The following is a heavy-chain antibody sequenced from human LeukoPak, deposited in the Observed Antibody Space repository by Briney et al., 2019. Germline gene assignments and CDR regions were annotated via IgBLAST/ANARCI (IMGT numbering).Heavy chain of an antibody. V-gene: IGHV3-23*01. CDR1: EFAFSSHA. J-gene: IGHJ4*02. D-gene: IGHD4-17*01. CDR3: ANEIRPNDY. Sequence: GGSLRLSCAASEFAFSSHAMTWVRQAPGKGLEWVSAISISGSKTYYADSVKGRFTISRDNSKNTLYLQMNSLRAEDTAVYYCANEIRPNDYWGQGTQVTVFS. CDR2: ISISGSKT.